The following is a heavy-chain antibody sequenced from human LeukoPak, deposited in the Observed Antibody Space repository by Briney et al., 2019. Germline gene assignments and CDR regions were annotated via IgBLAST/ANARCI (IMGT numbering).Heavy chain of an antibody. V-gene: IGHV3-30*18. Sequence: GGSLRLSCAASGFTFSSYSMNWVRQAPGKGLEWVAVISYDGSNKYYADSVKGRFTISRDNSKNTLYLQMNSLRAEDTAVYYCAKDLNGGYGFDYWDQGTLVTVSS. CDR3: AKDLNGGYGFDY. D-gene: IGHD5-18*01. J-gene: IGHJ4*02. CDR1: GFTFSSYS. CDR2: ISYDGSNK.